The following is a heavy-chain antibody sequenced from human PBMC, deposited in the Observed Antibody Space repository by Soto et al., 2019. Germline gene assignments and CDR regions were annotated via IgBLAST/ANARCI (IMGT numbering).Heavy chain of an antibody. CDR1: GYTFTSYA. D-gene: IGHD6-13*01. Sequence: GASVKVSCKASGYTFTSYAMHWVRQAPGQRLEWMGWINAGNGNTKYSQKFQGRVTITRDTSASTAYMELSSLRSEDTAVYYCARDLAAAGTDYYYYGMDVWGQGTTVTVS. CDR2: INAGNGNT. J-gene: IGHJ6*02. CDR3: ARDLAAAGTDYYYYGMDV. V-gene: IGHV1-3*01.